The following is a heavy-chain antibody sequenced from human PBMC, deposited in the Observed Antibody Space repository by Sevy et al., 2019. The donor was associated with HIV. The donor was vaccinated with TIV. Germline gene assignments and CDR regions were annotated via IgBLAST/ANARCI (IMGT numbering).Heavy chain of an antibody. V-gene: IGHV3-7*01. CDR2: IKEDGSER. CDR1: GFTFNMYW. J-gene: IGHJ6*02. CDR3: ARHCSGGSCYSLLPHYYYGMDV. D-gene: IGHD2-15*01. Sequence: GGSLRLSCAASGFTFNMYWMTWVRQAPGKGLEWVANIKEDGSERNYLDSVKGQFTISGDNAKESLYLQINSLRAEDTAVYYCARHCSGGSCYSLLPHYYYGMDVWGQGTTVTVSS.